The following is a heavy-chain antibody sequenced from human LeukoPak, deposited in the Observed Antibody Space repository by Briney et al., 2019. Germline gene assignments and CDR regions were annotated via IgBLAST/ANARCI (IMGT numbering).Heavy chain of an antibody. D-gene: IGHD6-13*01. CDR2: IYYSGST. V-gene: IGHV4-39*07. J-gene: IGHJ4*02. CDR1: GGSISSSSYY. Sequence: SETLSLTCTVSGGSISSSSYYWGWIRQPPGKGLEWIGSIYYSGSTNYNPSLKSRVTISVGTSKNQFSLKLSSVTAADTAVYYCARAPSPWAAGTFDYWGQGTLVTVSS. CDR3: ARAPSPWAAGTFDY.